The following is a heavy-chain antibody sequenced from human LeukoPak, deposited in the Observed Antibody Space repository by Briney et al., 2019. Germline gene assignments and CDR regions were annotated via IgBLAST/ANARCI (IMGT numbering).Heavy chain of an antibody. V-gene: IGHV3-48*01. CDR2: LSTTSRNI. D-gene: IGHD2-21*01. CDR3: ARAGHADSFDY. CDR1: GFTLSSYS. Sequence: GGSRRLSCAASGFTLSSYSMNWVRQAPGRGREWVSYLSTTSRNIHYADSVKGRFTISRDNAKNSLYLQMNSLRAEDTAVYYCARAGHADSFDYWGQGALVTVSS. J-gene: IGHJ4*02.